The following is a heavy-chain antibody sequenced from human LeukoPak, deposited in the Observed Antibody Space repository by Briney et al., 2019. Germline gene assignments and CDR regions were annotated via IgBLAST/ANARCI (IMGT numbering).Heavy chain of an antibody. CDR3: ARTDHDYGDAGFAY. V-gene: IGHV4-34*01. J-gene: IGHJ4*02. CDR1: GGSLSGYY. D-gene: IGHD4-17*01. Sequence: SETLSLTCAVYGGSLSGYYWSWIRQPPGKGLEWIGEINHSGSTNYNPSLKSRVTISVDTSKNQFSLKLSSVTAADTAVYYCARTDHDYGDAGFAYWGQGTLVTVSS. CDR2: INHSGST.